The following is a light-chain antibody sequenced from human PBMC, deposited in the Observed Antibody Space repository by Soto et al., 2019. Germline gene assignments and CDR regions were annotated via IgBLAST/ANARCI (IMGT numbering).Light chain of an antibody. CDR3: YSYTSSSTVL. V-gene: IGLV2-14*01. J-gene: IGLJ2*01. CDR1: SSDVGGYNY. Sequence: QPVLTQPASVSGSPGQSITISCTGISSDVGGYNYVSWYQQHPDKAPKLMIYDVSNRRSGVSNRFSGSKSGTTASLTISGLQAEDEADYYCYSYTSSSTVLFGGGTKVTVL. CDR2: DVS.